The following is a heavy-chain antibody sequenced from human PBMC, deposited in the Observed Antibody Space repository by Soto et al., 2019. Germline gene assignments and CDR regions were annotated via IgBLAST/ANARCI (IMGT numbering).Heavy chain of an antibody. Sequence: QVQLVQSGAEVKKPGASVKVSCKASGDPFSNYDIKWVRQATGQGLEWMGWMNPNSGNTGAARKFQGGVTLTRNTSISPADMELSSLSSDDATVYYCARGRNGMDVWGQGTTVTVSS. V-gene: IGHV1-8*01. CDR2: MNPNSGNT. J-gene: IGHJ6*02. CDR1: GDPFSNYD. CDR3: ARGRNGMDV.